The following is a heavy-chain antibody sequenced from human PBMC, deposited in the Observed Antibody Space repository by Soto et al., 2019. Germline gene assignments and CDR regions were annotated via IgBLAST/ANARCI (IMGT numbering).Heavy chain of an antibody. D-gene: IGHD6-13*01. CDR1: GNSFSSHA. V-gene: IGHV1-69*06. J-gene: IGHJ4*02. Sequence: SVKVSCKSSGNSFSSHAITWVRQAPGQGLEWMGGIIPVFDTPTYARRFQDRVTITADKSTNTSYMELRSLRSEDTAVYYCARGGALSASWYWGDGLDSWGRGTKVTVCS. CDR2: IIPVFDTP. CDR3: ARGGALSASWYWGDGLDS.